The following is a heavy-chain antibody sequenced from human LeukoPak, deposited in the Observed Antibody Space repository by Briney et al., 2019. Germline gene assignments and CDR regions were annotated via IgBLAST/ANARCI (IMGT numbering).Heavy chain of an antibody. V-gene: IGHV1-18*01. Sequence: GASVKVSCKASGYTFTSYGISWVRQAPGQGLEWMGWISAYNGDTNYAQKLQGRVTMTTDTSTSTAYMELRSLRSDDTAVYYCARAPPGAGFAENYYYYYYMDVWGKGTTVTVSS. D-gene: IGHD3-10*01. CDR1: GYTFTSYG. CDR3: ARAPPGAGFAENYYYYYYMDV. CDR2: ISAYNGDT. J-gene: IGHJ6*03.